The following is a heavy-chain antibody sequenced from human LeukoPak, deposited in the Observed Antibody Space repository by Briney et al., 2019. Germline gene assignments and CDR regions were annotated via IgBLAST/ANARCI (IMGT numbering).Heavy chain of an antibody. J-gene: IGHJ3*02. CDR2: IIPIFGTA. Sequence: ASVKVSCKASGGTFSSYAISWVRQAPGQGLEWMGGIIPIFGTANYAQKFQGRVTITADESTSTAYMELSSLRSEDTAVYYCARDLQLIRAFDIWGQGTMVTVSS. CDR3: ARDLQLIRAFDI. CDR1: GGTFSSYA. V-gene: IGHV1-69*13. D-gene: IGHD6-6*01.